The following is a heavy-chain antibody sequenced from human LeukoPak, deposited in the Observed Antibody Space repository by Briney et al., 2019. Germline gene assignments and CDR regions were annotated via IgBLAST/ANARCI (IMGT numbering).Heavy chain of an antibody. CDR3: AKDQVGIAAVGTSFDY. V-gene: IGHV3-23*01. Sequence: GGSLRLSCAASGFTFSSYAMSWVRQAPGKGLEWVSAISGSGGSTYYADSVKGRFTISRDNSKNTLYLQMNSLRAEDTAVYYCAKDQVGIAAVGTSFDYWGQGTLVTVSS. J-gene: IGHJ4*02. CDR2: ISGSGGST. D-gene: IGHD6-13*01. CDR1: GFTFSSYA.